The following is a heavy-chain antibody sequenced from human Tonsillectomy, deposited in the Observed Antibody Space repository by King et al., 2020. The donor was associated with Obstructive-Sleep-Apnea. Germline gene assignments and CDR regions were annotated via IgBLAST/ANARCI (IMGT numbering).Heavy chain of an antibody. J-gene: IGHJ4*02. CDR1: GFTFSSYA. Sequence: VQLVESGGTLVQPGGSLRLSCAASGFTFSSYAISWVRQPPGRGPEWVSGISSSGGSTYYADSVKGRVTISRDNSKNTLYLQLNSLRAEDTAVYYCAKERQQLLDYWGQGTLVTVSS. D-gene: IGHD6-13*01. CDR3: AKERQQLLDY. CDR2: ISSSGGST. V-gene: IGHV3-23*04.